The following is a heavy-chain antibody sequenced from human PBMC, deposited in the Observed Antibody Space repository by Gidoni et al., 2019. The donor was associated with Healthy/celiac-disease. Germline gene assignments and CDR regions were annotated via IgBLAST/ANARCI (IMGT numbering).Heavy chain of an antibody. CDR3: ARRGRTLGY. CDR2: INHSGST. CDR1: GGSVSGYY. V-gene: IGHV4-34*01. J-gene: IGHJ4*02. Sequence: QVQLQQWCAGLLKPSETLSLTFAVYGGSVSGYYWRWIRPPPGKGLEWIGEINHSGSTYDNPSRKSRVTLSVDTSKNQFSLKLSSVTAADTAVYYCARRGRTLGYWGQGTLVTVSS.